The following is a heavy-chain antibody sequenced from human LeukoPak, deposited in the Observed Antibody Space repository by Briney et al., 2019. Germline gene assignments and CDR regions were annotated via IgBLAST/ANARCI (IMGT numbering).Heavy chain of an antibody. Sequence: GGSLRLSCAASGFTFSTYAMTWVRQAPGKGLEWVSVISASGTAHYADSMKGRFTISRDNSKNTVYLQLSSLRPEDTAVYYCTKARVTTGYYMQVDYWGQGTLVTVSS. V-gene: IGHV3-23*01. CDR1: GFTFSTYA. CDR3: TKARVTTGYYMQVDY. CDR2: ISASGTA. D-gene: IGHD3-9*01. J-gene: IGHJ4*02.